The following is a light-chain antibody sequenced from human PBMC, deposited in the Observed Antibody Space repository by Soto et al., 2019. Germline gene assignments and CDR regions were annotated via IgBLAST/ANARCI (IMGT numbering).Light chain of an antibody. J-gene: IGLJ1*01. CDR1: KNDIGVYDF. CDR2: EVV. Sequence: QSVLTQPPSASGYPGQSVTISCTGTKNDIGVYDFVSWYQHHPGKAPRLIIYEVVQRPSGVPDRFSGSKSGNTASLTVSGLQAADEDDYFCKSYSGSNTYVFGSGTKLTVL. V-gene: IGLV2-8*01. CDR3: KSYSGSNTYV.